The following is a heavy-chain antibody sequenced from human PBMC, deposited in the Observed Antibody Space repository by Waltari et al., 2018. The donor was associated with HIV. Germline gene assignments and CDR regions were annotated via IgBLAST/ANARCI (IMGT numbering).Heavy chain of an antibody. J-gene: IGHJ4*02. CDR3: ARMTSPYFIDY. D-gene: IGHD2-21*02. Sequence: EVQLVESGGGLVRPGLSLRLSCAASGFSFRTYWMHWVRQVPGKGPVWVSRIDQDGSRISYADSGKGRFTISRDNARNILYLQMNSLRVEDTAVYYCARMTSPYFIDYWGLGTLVTVSS. CDR1: GFSFRTYW. V-gene: IGHV3-74*01. CDR2: IDQDGSRI.